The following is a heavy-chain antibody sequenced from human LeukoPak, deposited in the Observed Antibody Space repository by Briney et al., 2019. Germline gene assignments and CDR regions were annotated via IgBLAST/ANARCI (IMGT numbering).Heavy chain of an antibody. CDR3: AKPLDHYRYGYYCNY. CDR1: GFTFSSYG. V-gene: IGHV3-33*06. CDR2: LWYDGSNK. J-gene: IGHJ4*02. Sequence: GRSLRLSCAASGFTFSSYGMHWVRQAPGKGLEWVAVLWYDGSNKYYADSVKGRFTISRDNSKNTLYLQMNSLRAEDTAVYYCAKPLDHYRYGYYCNYWGQGTLVTVSS. D-gene: IGHD5-18*01.